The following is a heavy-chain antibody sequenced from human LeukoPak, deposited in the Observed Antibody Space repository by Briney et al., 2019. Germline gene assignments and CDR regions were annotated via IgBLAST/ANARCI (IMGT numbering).Heavy chain of an antibody. CDR3: ARIPNCSGGSCYVNWFDP. D-gene: IGHD2-15*01. Sequence: GGSLRLSCAASGFTFSNYAMSWVRQAPGKGLEWVSLIYSGGTTYYADSVKGRFTISRDNSKNTLYLQMNSLRAEDTAVYYCARIPNCSGGSCYVNWFDPWGQGTLVTVSS. V-gene: IGHV3-66*01. CDR2: IYSGGTT. CDR1: GFTFSNYA. J-gene: IGHJ5*02.